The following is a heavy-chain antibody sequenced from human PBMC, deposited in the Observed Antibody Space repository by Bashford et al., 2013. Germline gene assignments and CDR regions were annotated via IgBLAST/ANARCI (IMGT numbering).Heavy chain of an antibody. V-gene: IGHV5-51*01. CDR3: ARSGSTTCYWESSLECYHYHGMDV. J-gene: IGHJ6*02. D-gene: IGHD2-2*01. Sequence: WVRQMPGKGLEWMGIIYPGDSDTRYSPSFQGQVTISADKSISTVYLQWSSLKASDSAMYYCARSGSTTCYWESSLECYHYHGMDVWGQGTPVTVSS. CDR2: IYPGDSDT.